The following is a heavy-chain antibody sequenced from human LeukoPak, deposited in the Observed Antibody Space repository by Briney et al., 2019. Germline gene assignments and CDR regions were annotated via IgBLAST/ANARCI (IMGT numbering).Heavy chain of an antibody. Sequence: GGSLRLSCAASGFTFSSYWMHWVRQAPGKGLVWVSRINSDGSSTSYADSVKDRFTISRDNAKNTLYLQMNSLRAEDTAVYYCARGVPGYYDSSGYFWFDPWGQGTLVTVSS. J-gene: IGHJ5*02. CDR1: GFTFSSYW. CDR3: ARGVPGYYDSSGYFWFDP. D-gene: IGHD3-22*01. V-gene: IGHV3-74*01. CDR2: INSDGSST.